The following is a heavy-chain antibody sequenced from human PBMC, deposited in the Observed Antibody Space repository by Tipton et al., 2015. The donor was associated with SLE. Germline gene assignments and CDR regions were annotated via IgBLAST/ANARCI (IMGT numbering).Heavy chain of an antibody. D-gene: IGHD1-1*01. J-gene: IGHJ5*02. CDR1: GFTFSSYS. V-gene: IGHV4-38-2*01. Sequence: LRLSCVASGFTFSSYSMHWVRQAPGKGLVWIGRITNNGNTYYIPSLQSRVTMSVDTSKNHFSLTLSSVTAADTAVYYCARGQHQLGRFDPWGQGTLVTVSS. CDR2: ITNNGNT. CDR3: ARGQHQLGRFDP.